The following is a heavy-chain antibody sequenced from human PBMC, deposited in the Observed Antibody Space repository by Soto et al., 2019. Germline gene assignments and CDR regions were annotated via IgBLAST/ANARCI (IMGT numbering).Heavy chain of an antibody. J-gene: IGHJ3*02. CDR1: TLRFSDHT. CDR2: INNSGHYT. V-gene: IGHV3-23*01. CDR3: ARRPDAFDI. Sequence: PSETLRLSCTTSTLRFSDHTMSWVRQAPGKGLEWVSDINNSGHYTYYADSVKGRFTISRDNSKNTMFLQMNNLRVEDTAMYYCARRPDAFDIWGQGTMVTVSS.